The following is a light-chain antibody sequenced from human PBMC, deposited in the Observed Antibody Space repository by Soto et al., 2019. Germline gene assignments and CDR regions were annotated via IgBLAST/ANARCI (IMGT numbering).Light chain of an antibody. CDR3: QQDYSTPYT. J-gene: IGKJ2*01. CDR1: QSVLYSSNNKNY. V-gene: IGKV4-1*01. CDR2: WAS. Sequence: DIVMTQFPDSLAVSLGERATINCKSRQSVLYSSNNKNYLAWYQQKPGQPPKLLIYWASTRESGVPDRFSGSGSGTDFTLTISSLQAEDVAVYYCQQDYSTPYTFGQGTKLEIK.